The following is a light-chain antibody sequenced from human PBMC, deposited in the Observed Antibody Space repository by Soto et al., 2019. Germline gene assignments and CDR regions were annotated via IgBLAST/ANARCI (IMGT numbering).Light chain of an antibody. CDR1: RSNIGAGYD. CDR3: CSYAGSSGAHWV. J-gene: IGLJ3*02. CDR2: GTN. V-gene: IGLV1-40*01. Sequence: QSVLTQPPSVSGAPGQRVTISCTGSRSNIGAGYDVHWYQQLPGTAPKLLIYGTNNRPSGVPDRFSGSKSGMSASLAITGLQAADEADYFCCSYAGSSGAHWVFGGGTKVTVL.